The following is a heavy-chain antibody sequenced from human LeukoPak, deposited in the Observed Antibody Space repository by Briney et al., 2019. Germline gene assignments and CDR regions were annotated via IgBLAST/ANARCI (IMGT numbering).Heavy chain of an antibody. CDR2: ISATGSTI. Sequence: GGSLRLSCAASGFTFSDYYMGWIRQAPGKGPEWVSYISATGSTIYIADSVKGRFTISRDNAKNSLHLQMNSLRVEDTAVYYCARDAPYAVDYWGQGTLVTVSS. CDR3: ARDAPYAVDY. D-gene: IGHD2-2*01. V-gene: IGHV3-11*01. J-gene: IGHJ4*02. CDR1: GFTFSDYY.